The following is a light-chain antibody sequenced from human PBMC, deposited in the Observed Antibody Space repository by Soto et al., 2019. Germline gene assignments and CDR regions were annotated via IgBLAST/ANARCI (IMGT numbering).Light chain of an antibody. J-gene: IGKJ5*01. CDR3: QQRSNWPIT. CDR2: GAS. Sequence: EIVLTQSPGTLSLSPGETATLSCRASQSVTSNLAWYQQKPGQAPRLLIYGASTRATGIPARFSGSGSGTEFTLTISSLQSEDFAVYYCQQRSNWPITFGQGTRLEIK. CDR1: QSVTSN. V-gene: IGKV3-15*01.